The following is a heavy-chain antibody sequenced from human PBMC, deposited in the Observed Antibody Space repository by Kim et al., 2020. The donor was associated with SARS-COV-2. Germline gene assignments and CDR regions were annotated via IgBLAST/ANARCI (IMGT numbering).Heavy chain of an antibody. V-gene: IGHV3-30-3*01. CDR2: ISYDGSNK. D-gene: IGHD4-17*01. J-gene: IGHJ4*02. Sequence: GGSLRLSCAASGFTFSSYAMHWVRQAPGKGLEWVAVISYDGSNKYYADSVKGRFTISRDNSKNTLYLQMNSLRAEDTAVYYCATRDYGYWGQGTLVTVSS. CDR3: ATRDYGY. CDR1: GFTFSSYA.